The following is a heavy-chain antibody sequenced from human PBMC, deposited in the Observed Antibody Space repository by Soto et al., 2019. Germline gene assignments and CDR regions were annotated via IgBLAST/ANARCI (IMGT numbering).Heavy chain of an antibody. Sequence: PGGPLRLSWAASGFTFSSYGMHWVRQAPGKGLEWVAVISYDGSNKYYADSVKGRFTTSRDNSKNTLYLQMNSLRAEDTAVYYCANSPFDYWGQGTLVTVSS. CDR2: ISYDGSNK. J-gene: IGHJ4*02. CDR1: GFTFSSYG. V-gene: IGHV3-30*18. CDR3: ANSPFDY.